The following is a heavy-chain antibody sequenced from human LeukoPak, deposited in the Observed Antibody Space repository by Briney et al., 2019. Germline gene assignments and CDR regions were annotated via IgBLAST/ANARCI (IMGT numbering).Heavy chain of an antibody. J-gene: IGHJ4*02. CDR2: IKQDGSEK. CDR3: ARDHRGITMVRGARIKLYYFDY. V-gene: IGHV3-7*03. Sequence: GGSLRLSCAASGFTFSSYWMSWVRQAPGKGLEWLANIKQDGSEKYHVDSVKGRFTISRDNAKNSLYLQMNSLRAEDTAVYYCARDHRGITMVRGARIKLYYFDYWGQGTLVTVSS. D-gene: IGHD3-10*01. CDR1: GFTFSSYW.